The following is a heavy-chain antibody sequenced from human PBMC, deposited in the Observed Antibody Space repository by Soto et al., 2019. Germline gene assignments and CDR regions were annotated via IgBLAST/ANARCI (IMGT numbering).Heavy chain of an antibody. CDR3: ARLGFYYQSLDP. CDR1: GGSFSPNY. J-gene: IGHJ5*02. CDR2: IYYGGTT. D-gene: IGHD2-2*01. Sequence: PSETLSLTCTVSGGSFSPNYRAWIRQPPGKGLEWIGYIYYGGTTRYNPSLESRVTVSLETSKSQFSLTLSSVTASDTAVYYCARLGFYYQSLDPWGHGTLVTVSS. V-gene: IGHV4-59*08.